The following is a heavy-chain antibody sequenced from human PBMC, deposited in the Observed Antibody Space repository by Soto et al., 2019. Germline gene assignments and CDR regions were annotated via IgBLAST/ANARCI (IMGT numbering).Heavy chain of an antibody. V-gene: IGHV3-23*01. CDR2: ISGSGGST. Sequence: GGSLRLSCAASGFTFSSYAMSWVRQAPGKGLEWVSAISGSGGSTYYADSVKGRFTISRDNSKNTLYLQMNSLRAEDTAVYYCAKVVRGSGSYFYYHYGMDVWGQGTKVTVSS. CDR3: AKVVRGSGSYFYYHYGMDV. D-gene: IGHD3-10*01. CDR1: GFTFSSYA. J-gene: IGHJ6*02.